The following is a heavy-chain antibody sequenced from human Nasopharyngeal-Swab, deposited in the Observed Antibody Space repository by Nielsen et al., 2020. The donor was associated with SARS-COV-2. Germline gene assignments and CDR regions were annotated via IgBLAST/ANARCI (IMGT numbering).Heavy chain of an antibody. CDR2: ITPEGAPH. D-gene: IGHD6-19*01. Sequence: LSLTCAVSGFTFSSYPMHWVRQAPGKGLEWVAVITPEGAPHAYADSVKDRFTISRDNSKNILYLQMNSLRPDDMGVYYCAREGGSSGRAGWIDPWGQGTLITVSS. J-gene: IGHJ5*02. V-gene: IGHV3-30*14. CDR3: AREGGSSGRAGWIDP. CDR1: GFTFSSYP.